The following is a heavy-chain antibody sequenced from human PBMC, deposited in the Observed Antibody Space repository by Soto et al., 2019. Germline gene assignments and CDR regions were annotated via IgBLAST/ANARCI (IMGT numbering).Heavy chain of an antibody. CDR3: ARYAAEVTTFFDH. J-gene: IGHJ4*02. CDR2: ISGSSGSK. Sequence: PGGSLRLSCAASGFIFNDYYMSWIRQAPGKGLEWLSNISGSSGSKKYADAGKGRFTIFRDNAKKSLYLEMHSLRAEDTAVYYCARYAAEVTTFFDHWGQGTLVTVSS. D-gene: IGHD4-17*01. V-gene: IGHV3-11*06. CDR1: GFIFNDYY.